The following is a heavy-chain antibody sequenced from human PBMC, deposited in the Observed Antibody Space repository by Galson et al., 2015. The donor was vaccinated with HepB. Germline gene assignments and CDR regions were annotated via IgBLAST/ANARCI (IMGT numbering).Heavy chain of an antibody. CDR2: IDPSDSYT. CDR3: ARHQAGSSWQYYFDY. CDR1: GYSFTSYW. J-gene: IGHJ4*02. V-gene: IGHV5-10-1*01. Sequence: QSGAEVKKPGESLRISCKGSGYSFTSYWISWVRQMPGKGLEWMGRIDPSDSYTNYSPSFQGHVTISADKSISTAYLQWSSLKASDTAMYYCARHQAGSSWQYYFDYWGQGTLVTVSS. D-gene: IGHD6-13*01.